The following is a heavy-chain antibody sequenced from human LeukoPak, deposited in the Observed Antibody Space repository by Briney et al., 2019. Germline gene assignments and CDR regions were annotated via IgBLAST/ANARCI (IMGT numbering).Heavy chain of an antibody. Sequence: GGSLRLSCAASGFTFSTYWMTWVRQSPGKGLEWVANIKPDGSERYFVDSVKGRFTISRDNAKNAQYLEMNSLRAEDTAEYFCARERMYSGSGSTYPYYDYWGQGTLVTVSS. CDR1: GFTFSTYW. J-gene: IGHJ4*02. V-gene: IGHV3-7*01. D-gene: IGHD3-10*01. CDR3: ARERMYSGSGSTYPYYDY. CDR2: IKPDGSER.